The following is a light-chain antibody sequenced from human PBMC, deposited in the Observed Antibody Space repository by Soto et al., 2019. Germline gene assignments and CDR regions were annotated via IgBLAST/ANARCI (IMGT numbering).Light chain of an antibody. Sequence: DIQMTQSPSTLSASVGDRVTITCRASQSISYWLAWYQQRPGKAPRLLIYKASSLQSGVPSRFSGSGSGTEFTLTISSLQPDDCATYFCLQYNYYPLTFGGGTKVEI. J-gene: IGKJ4*01. CDR2: KAS. CDR1: QSISYW. CDR3: LQYNYYPLT. V-gene: IGKV1-5*03.